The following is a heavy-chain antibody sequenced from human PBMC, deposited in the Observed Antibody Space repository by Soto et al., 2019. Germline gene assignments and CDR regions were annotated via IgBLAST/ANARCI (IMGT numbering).Heavy chain of an antibody. Sequence: GSSVKVSCKASGYTFTSYYMHWVRQAPGQGPEWMGIINPSGGSTTYAQKFQGRVTMTGDTSTSTVYMELSSLRSEDTAVHYCARDGTSGIYNRDYWGQGTLVTVSS. J-gene: IGHJ4*02. CDR3: ARDGTSGIYNRDY. V-gene: IGHV1-46*01. CDR2: INPSGGST. D-gene: IGHD1-26*01. CDR1: GYTFTSYY.